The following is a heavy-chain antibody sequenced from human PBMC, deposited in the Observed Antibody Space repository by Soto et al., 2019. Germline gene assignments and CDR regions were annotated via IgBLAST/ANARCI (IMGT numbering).Heavy chain of an antibody. CDR3: ARYSSNWFQTEGMDV. CDR2: IDTSGST. J-gene: IGHJ6*02. D-gene: IGHD6-13*01. CDR1: GGSISSYY. V-gene: IGHV4-4*07. Sequence: NPSETLSLTCTVSGGSISSYYWSWIQQPAGKGLEWIGRIDTSGSTNYNPSLKSRVTMSLDTSKNQFSLKLTSVTAADTAVYFCARYSSNWFQTEGMDVWGQGTTVTVSS.